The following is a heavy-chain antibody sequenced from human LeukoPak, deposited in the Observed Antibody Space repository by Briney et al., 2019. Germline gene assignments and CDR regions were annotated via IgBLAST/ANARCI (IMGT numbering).Heavy chain of an antibody. D-gene: IGHD2-21*02. V-gene: IGHV4-4*09. CDR1: GGSISSYY. CDR3: ARSNCGGDCYLFDY. Sequence: SETLSLTCTVSGGSISSYYWSWIRQPPGKGLEWIGYICTSGSTNYNPSLKSRVTISVDTSKNQFSLKLSSVTAADTAVYYCARSNCGGDCYLFDYWGQGTLVTLSS. J-gene: IGHJ4*02. CDR2: ICTSGST.